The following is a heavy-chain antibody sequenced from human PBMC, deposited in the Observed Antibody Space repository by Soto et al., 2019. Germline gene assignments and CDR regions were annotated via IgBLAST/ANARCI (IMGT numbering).Heavy chain of an antibody. CDR1: GFTFSNAW. CDR3: TTDFGGDFSYYDFWSCSKSALSDY. D-gene: IGHD3-3*01. J-gene: IGHJ4*02. CDR2: IKSKTDGGTT. Sequence: PGGSLRLSCAASGFTFSNAWMNWVRQAPGKGLERVGRIKSKTDGGTTDYAAPVKGRFTISRDDSKNTLYLQMNSLKTEDTAVYYCTTDFGGDFSYYDFWSCSKSALSDYWGQGTLVTGSA. V-gene: IGHV3-15*07.